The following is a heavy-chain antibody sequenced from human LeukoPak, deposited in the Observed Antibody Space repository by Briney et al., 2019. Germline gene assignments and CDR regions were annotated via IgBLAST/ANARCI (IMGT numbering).Heavy chain of an antibody. CDR2: IIPIFGTA. J-gene: IGHJ3*02. CDR1: GGTFSSYA. D-gene: IGHD3-3*01. CDR3: ARDSSGYDFWSGYYTWPKGEAFDI. Sequence: VASVKVSCKASGGTFSSYAISWVRQAPGQGLEWMGRIIPIFGTANYAQKFQGRVTITTDESTSTAYMELSSLRSEDTAVYYCARDSSGYDFWSGYYTWPKGEAFDIWGQGTMVTVSS. V-gene: IGHV1-69*05.